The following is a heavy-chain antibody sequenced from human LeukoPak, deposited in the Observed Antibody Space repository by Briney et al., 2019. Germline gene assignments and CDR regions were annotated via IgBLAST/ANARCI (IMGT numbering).Heavy chain of an antibody. Sequence: GSLRLSCAASGFTFSSYAMSWVRQPPGKGLEWIGEINHSGSTNYNPSLKSRVTISVDTSKNQFSLKLSSVTAADTAVYYCARGRHYYDSSGYYYNYWGQGTLVTVSS. D-gene: IGHD3-22*01. J-gene: IGHJ4*02. CDR1: GFTFSSYA. V-gene: IGHV4-34*01. CDR2: INHSGST. CDR3: ARGRHYYDSSGYYYNY.